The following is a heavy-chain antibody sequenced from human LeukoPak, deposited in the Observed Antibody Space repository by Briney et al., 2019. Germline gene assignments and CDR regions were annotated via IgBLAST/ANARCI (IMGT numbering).Heavy chain of an antibody. D-gene: IGHD6-19*01. J-gene: IGHJ4*02. V-gene: IGHV3-23*01. Sequence: GGSLTLSCAASGFTFSSYAMRWVRQAPGKALEWVSAISGSGGSTYYADSVKGRFTISRDNSKNTLYLQMNSLRAEDTAVYYCAKEQWLVRFFDYWGQGTLVTVYS. CDR3: AKEQWLVRFFDY. CDR2: ISGSGGST. CDR1: GFTFSSYA.